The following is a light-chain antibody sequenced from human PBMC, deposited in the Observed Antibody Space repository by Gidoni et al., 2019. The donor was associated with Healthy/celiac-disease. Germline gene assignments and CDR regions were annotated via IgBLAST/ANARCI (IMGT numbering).Light chain of an antibody. V-gene: IGLV2-14*01. J-gene: IGLJ3*02. CDR3: SSYTSSSTWV. Sequence: QSALTPPASVSGSPGPSITISCTRTSSDVGGYNYVSWYQQHPGKAPKLMIYDVSNRPSGVSNRYSGSKSGNTAALTISGLQAEDEADYYCSSYTSSSTWVFGGGTKLTVL. CDR1: SSDVGGYNY. CDR2: DVS.